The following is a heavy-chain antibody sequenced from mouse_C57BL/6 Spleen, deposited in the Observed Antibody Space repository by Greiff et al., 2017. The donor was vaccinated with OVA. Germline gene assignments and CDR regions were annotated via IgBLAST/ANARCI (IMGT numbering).Heavy chain of an antibody. CDR2: IRNKANNHAT. Sequence: DVQLQESGGGLVQPGGSMKLSCAASGFTFSDAWMDWVRQSPEKGLEWVAEIRNKANNHATYYAESVKGRFTISRDDSKSSVYLQMNSLRAEDTGIYYCTRKGTYYGGYAMDYWGQGTSVTVSS. CDR1: GFTFSDAW. J-gene: IGHJ4*01. CDR3: TRKGTYYGGYAMDY. V-gene: IGHV6-6*01. D-gene: IGHD1-1*01.